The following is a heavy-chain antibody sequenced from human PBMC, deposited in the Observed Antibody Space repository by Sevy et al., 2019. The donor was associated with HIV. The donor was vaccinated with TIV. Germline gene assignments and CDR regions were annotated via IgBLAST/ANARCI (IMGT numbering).Heavy chain of an antibody. CDR1: GFTFSSYW. J-gene: IGHJ6*02. CDR2: IKRDGTEK. CDR3: ARDCSSSSCLWGMDV. Sequence: GGSLRLSCAASGFTFSSYWMSWVRQAPGKGLEWVAHIKRDGTEKYYVDSVKGRFTISRDNAKNSLYLQMNSLRAEDTAVYYCARDCSSSSCLWGMDVWGPGTTVTVSS. D-gene: IGHD2-2*01. V-gene: IGHV3-7*03.